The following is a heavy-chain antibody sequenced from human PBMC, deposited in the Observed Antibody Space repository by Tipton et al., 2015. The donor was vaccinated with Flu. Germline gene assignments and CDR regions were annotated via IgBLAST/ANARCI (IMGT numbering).Heavy chain of an antibody. J-gene: IGHJ4*02. D-gene: IGHD4-11*01. CDR3: ARHRNYHFDY. Sequence: SLRLSCAASGFTFNDYWMSGVRQAPGKGLEWVANIKHDGGDKYYVDPVKGRFTISRDNAKNSLYLQMNSLRAEDTALYYCARHRNYHFDYWGQGTLVTVSS. V-gene: IGHV3-7*01. CDR2: IKHDGGDK. CDR1: GFTFNDYW.